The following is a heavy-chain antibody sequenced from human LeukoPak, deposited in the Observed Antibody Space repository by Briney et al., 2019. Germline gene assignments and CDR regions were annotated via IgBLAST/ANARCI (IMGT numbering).Heavy chain of an antibody. J-gene: IGHJ6*02. CDR3: ARDGYSSLDYGMDV. CDR1: GFTFSDYI. CDR2: IRRKNKSYST. Sequence: GGSLRLSCAASGFTFSDYIMDWVRQAPGKGLEWVGRIRRKNKSYSTEYAASVKGRFSISRDDSKNSLYLQMNSLKTEDTAVYYCARDGYSSLDYGMDVWGQGTTVTVSS. V-gene: IGHV3-72*01. D-gene: IGHD6-13*01.